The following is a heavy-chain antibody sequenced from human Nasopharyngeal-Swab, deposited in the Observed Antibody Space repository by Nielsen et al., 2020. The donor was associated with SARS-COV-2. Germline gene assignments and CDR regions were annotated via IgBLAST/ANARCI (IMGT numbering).Heavy chain of an antibody. CDR2: IYTSGST. J-gene: IGHJ5*02. Sequence: SETLSLTCTVSGGSISSGSYYWSWIRQPAGKGREWIGRIYTSGSTNYNPSLKSRVTISVDTSKNQFSLKLSSVTAADTAVYYCARESGPGGWFDPWGQGTLVTVSS. V-gene: IGHV4-61*02. CDR1: GGSISSGSYY. CDR3: ARESGPGGWFDP.